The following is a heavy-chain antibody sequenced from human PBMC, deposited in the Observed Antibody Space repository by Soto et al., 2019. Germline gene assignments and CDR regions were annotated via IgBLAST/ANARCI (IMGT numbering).Heavy chain of an antibody. CDR1: EYTFTNYN. J-gene: IGHJ4*02. D-gene: IGHD3-22*01. CDR2: INPRGDTT. Sequence: QVQLVQSGAEVKKPGASVKVSCKASEYTFTNYNMHWVRQAPGQGLEWMGIINPRGDTTTYAQKFRGRVTMTTDTSTSTVYMELSSLRSDDTAMYYCASAKGYYDGSDYWGQGTLVTVSS. V-gene: IGHV1-46*01. CDR3: ASAKGYYDGSDY.